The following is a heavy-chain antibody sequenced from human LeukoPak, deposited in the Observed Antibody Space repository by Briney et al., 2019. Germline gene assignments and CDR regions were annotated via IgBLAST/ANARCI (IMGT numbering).Heavy chain of an antibody. D-gene: IGHD2-8*01. CDR3: ARRYCTNGVCYHDRGAFDI. CDR2: IIPIFSTT. CDR1: GGTFSSDI. J-gene: IGHJ3*02. Sequence: SVKVSCKTSGGTFSSDIISWVRQAPGQGLEWMGEIIPIFSTTNYAQKFQGRVTITADKSTSTAYMELSSLRSEDAAMYYCARRYCTNGVCYHDRGAFDIWGQGTMVTVSS. V-gene: IGHV1-69*06.